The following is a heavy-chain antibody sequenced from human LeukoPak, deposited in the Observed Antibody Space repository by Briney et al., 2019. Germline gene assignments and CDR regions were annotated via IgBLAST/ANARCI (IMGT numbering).Heavy chain of an antibody. D-gene: IGHD3-3*01. CDR2: IRSKAYGGTT. CDR3: TRVADFWSGYPIAPDY. Sequence: PGGSLRLSCTASGFTFGDYAMSWVRQAPGKGLEWVGFIRSKAYGGTTEYAASVKGRFTISRDDSKSIAYLQMNSLKTEDTAVYYCTRVADFWSGYPIAPDYWGQGTLVTVSS. J-gene: IGHJ4*02. V-gene: IGHV3-49*04. CDR1: GFTFGDYA.